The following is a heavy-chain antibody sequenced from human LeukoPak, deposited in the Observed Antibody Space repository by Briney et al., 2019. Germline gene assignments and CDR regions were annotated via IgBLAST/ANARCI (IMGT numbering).Heavy chain of an antibody. D-gene: IGHD4-17*01. CDR3: ARVGDYGRAFDI. V-gene: IGHV4-59*01. CDR2: IYYSGST. Sequence: SETLSLICTVSGGSISSYYWSWIRQPPGKGLEWIGYIYYSGSTNYNPSLKSRVTISVDTSKNQFSLKLNSVTAADTAVYYCARVGDYGRAFDIWGQGTMVTVSS. J-gene: IGHJ3*02. CDR1: GGSISSYY.